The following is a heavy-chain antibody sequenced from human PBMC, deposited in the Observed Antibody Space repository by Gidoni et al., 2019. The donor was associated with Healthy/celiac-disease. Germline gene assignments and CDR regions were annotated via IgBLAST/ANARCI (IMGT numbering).Heavy chain of an antibody. CDR1: GFTFSDYY. CDR2: SSSSGSNI. CDR3: ARAPDLCDY. J-gene: IGHJ4*02. Sequence: QVQLVESGVGLVKPGGSLRLSCAASGFTFSDYYMSWMSQAPGKGLEWVSYSSSSGSNIYYADSVKGRFTISRDNAKNSLYLQMNSMRAEDTAVYYCARAPDLCDYWGQGTLVTVSA. V-gene: IGHV3-11*01.